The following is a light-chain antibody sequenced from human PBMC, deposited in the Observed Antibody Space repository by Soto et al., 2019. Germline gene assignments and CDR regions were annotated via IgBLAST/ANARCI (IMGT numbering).Light chain of an antibody. V-gene: IGKV3-11*01. Sequence: EIVSTQSPATLSLSPGERATLSCRASQSVSSYLAWYQQKPGQAPRLFIYDASNRATGIPARFSGSGSGTDFTLTISSLDPEDFAVYYCQQRSNWPITFGQGTRLEIK. J-gene: IGKJ5*01. CDR1: QSVSSY. CDR3: QQRSNWPIT. CDR2: DAS.